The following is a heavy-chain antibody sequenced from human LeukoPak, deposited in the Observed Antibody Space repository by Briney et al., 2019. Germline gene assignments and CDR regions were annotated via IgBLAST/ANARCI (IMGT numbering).Heavy chain of an antibody. Sequence: PGESLRLTCAASGFTFSSHAMSWVRQAPGKGLEWVSAISDSGDSTYYADFVKGRFTISRDDSKNTLYLQMNSLRAKDTAVYYCAKDSPVCSFWGQGTLVTVSS. V-gene: IGHV3-23*01. J-gene: IGHJ4*02. CDR2: ISDSGDST. D-gene: IGHD3-10*02. CDR1: GFTFSSHA. CDR3: AKDSPVCSF.